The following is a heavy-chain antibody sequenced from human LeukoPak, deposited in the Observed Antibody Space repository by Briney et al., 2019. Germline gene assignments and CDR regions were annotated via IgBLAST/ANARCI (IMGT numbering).Heavy chain of an antibody. CDR2: IKQDGSEK. CDR1: GFTFSSCW. Sequence: PGGSLRLSCAASGFTFSSCWMSWVRQAPGKGLEWVANIKQDGSEKYYVDSVKGRFTISRDNAKNSLYLQMNSLRAEDTAVYYCARDVDYWGQGTLVTLSS. CDR3: ARDVDY. J-gene: IGHJ4*02. V-gene: IGHV3-7*01.